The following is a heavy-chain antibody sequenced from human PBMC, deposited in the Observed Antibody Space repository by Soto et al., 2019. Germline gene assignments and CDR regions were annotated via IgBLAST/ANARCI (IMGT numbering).Heavy chain of an antibody. J-gene: IGHJ4*02. V-gene: IGHV3-23*01. CDR2: ISGSGGST. D-gene: IGHD3-3*01. CDR3: AKSGPGVTKIFGVVTSFDY. Sequence: GGSLRLSCAASGFTFSSYAMSWVRQAPGKGLEWVSAISGSGGSTYYADSVKGRFTISRDNSKNTLYLQMNSLRAEDTAVYYCAKSGPGVTKIFGVVTSFDYWGQGNLVTVSS. CDR1: GFTFSSYA.